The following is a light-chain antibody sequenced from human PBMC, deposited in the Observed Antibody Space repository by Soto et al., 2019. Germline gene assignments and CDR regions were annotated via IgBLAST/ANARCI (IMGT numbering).Light chain of an antibody. CDR1: QSISRN. J-gene: IGKJ4*01. V-gene: IGKV3-15*01. CDR3: QQYNNWPLT. Sequence: EVVMTQSPATLSVSPGERATLSCRASQSISRNLAWYQQKPGQAPRLLIYDASTRATGIPARFSGSGSGTEFTLNISSLQSEDFAVYYCQQYNNWPLTFGGGTKVEIK. CDR2: DAS.